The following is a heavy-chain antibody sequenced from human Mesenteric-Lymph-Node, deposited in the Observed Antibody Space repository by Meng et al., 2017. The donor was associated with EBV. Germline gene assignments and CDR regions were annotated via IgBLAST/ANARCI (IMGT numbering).Heavy chain of an antibody. Sequence: QLQLQESGSGLVEPSQTLSLTCAVSGGSVSSGGYSWSWIRQPPGKGLEWIGYIYHFGSPNYNPSLKSRVTISVDRSKNQFSLNLTSMTAADTAVYYCARRGIAEGFDFWGQGTLVTVSS. CDR3: ARRGIAEGFDF. CDR2: IYHFGSP. CDR1: GGSVSSGGYS. J-gene: IGHJ4*02. V-gene: IGHV4-30-2*01.